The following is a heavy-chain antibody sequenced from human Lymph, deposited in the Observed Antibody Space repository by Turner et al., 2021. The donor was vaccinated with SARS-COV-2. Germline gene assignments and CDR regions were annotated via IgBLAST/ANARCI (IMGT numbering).Heavy chain of an antibody. V-gene: IGHV3-30*04. J-gene: IGHJ6*02. CDR3: ARDDREFWSGYYTHYYYYGMDV. D-gene: IGHD3-3*01. CDR1: GFTFSSYA. CDR2: ISYDGSNK. Sequence: QMQLVESGGGVVQPGRSLRLSCAASGFTFSSYAMHWVRQAPGKGLEWVAVISYDGSNKNYADSVKGRFTISRDNSKNTLYLQMNSLRAEDTAVYYCARDDREFWSGYYTHYYYYGMDVWGQGTTVTVSS.